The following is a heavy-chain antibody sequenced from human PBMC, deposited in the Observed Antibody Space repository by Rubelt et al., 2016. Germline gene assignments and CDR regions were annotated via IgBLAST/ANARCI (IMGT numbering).Heavy chain of an antibody. CDR2: IYYSGST. CDR3: ARDLDYDFWSGYYSRDYYGMDV. V-gene: IGHV4-39*07. CDR1: GGSISSSSYY. D-gene: IGHD3-3*01. J-gene: IGHJ6*02. Sequence: QLQLQESGPGLVKPSETLSLTCTVSGGSISSSSYYWGWIRQPPGKGLEWIGSIYYSGSTYYNPSLKSRVTISVDTSKNQFSLKLSSVTAADTAVYYCARDLDYDFWSGYYSRDYYGMDVWGQGTTVTVSS.